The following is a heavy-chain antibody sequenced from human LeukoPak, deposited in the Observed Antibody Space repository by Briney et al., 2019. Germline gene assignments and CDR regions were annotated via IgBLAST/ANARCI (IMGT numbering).Heavy chain of an antibody. V-gene: IGHV3-7*01. CDR2: IKQDGSEK. CDR1: GFSFSSYW. J-gene: IGHJ4*02. D-gene: IGHD6-6*01. Sequence: GGSLRLSCAASGFSFSSYWMRWVRQAPGKGLEWVANIKQDGSEKYYVDSVKGRFTISRDNAKNSLYLQMNSLRAEDTAVYYCARDEGYRSSARLVYYFYYWGQGTLVTVSS. CDR3: ARDEGYRSSARLVYYFYY.